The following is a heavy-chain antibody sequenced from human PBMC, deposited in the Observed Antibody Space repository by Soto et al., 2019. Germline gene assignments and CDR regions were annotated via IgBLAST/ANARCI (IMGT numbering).Heavy chain of an antibody. Sequence: LSLTCTVSGGSISNYYWSWIRQPPGQGLEWIGYIHYSGSTNYSPSLKSRVTISVDTSKNQFSLKLSSVTAADTAVYYCARAYCICATCSPYNWYAPWSQGTLVTVSA. J-gene: IGHJ5*02. V-gene: IGHV4-59*01. D-gene: IGHD2-15*01. CDR1: GGSISNYY. CDR2: IHYSGST. CDR3: ARAYCICATCSPYNWYAP.